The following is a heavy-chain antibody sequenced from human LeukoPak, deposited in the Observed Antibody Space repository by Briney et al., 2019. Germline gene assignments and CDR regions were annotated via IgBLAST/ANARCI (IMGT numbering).Heavy chain of an antibody. CDR1: GFTFSSYA. CDR2: ISGSGDST. D-gene: IGHD3-22*01. V-gene: IGHV3-23*01. CDR3: AKVGTYYYDSSGYGSLDY. J-gene: IGHJ4*02. Sequence: GGSLRLSCAATGFTFSSYAMSWVRQAPGKGLEWVLAISGSGDSTYYADSVKGRFTISRDNSKNTLYLQMNSLRAEDTAVYYCAKVGTYYYDSSGYGSLDYWGQRTLVTVPS.